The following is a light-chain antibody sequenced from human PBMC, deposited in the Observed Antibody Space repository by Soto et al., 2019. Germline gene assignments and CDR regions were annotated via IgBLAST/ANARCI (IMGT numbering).Light chain of an antibody. V-gene: IGLV1-47*02. CDR2: SNN. CDR1: SSNIGSNY. CDR3: AAWDDSLSGWV. Sequence: QSVLTQPPSASGTPGQRVTISCSGSSSNIGSNYVYWYQQLPGTAPQLLIYSNNQRPSGVPDRFSGSKSGTSASLAISGLRSEDEADYYSAAWDDSLSGWVFGGGTKVTVL. J-gene: IGLJ3*02.